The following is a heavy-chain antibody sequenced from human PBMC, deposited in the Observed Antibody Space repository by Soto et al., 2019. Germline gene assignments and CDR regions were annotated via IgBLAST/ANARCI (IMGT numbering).Heavy chain of an antibody. J-gene: IGHJ4*02. V-gene: IGHV1-46*01. CDR3: ARDSIVARYCFHC. Sequence: QVQLVQSGAEVKKPGASVKVSCKASGYTFTRYYIHWVRQAPGQGLEWMGIINPRGGSTNYAQKCPGRVTLSSDTSTSSAYRELTRLTSEDTAVYVCARDSIVARYCFHCWGQGTPVTVSS. CDR2: INPRGGST. D-gene: IGHD6-6*01. CDR1: GYTFTRYY.